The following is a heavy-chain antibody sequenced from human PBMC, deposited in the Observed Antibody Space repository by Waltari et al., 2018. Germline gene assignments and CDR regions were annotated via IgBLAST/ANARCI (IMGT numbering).Heavy chain of an antibody. D-gene: IGHD2-2*01. J-gene: IGHJ4*02. CDR2: IYSGGRT. Sequence: EVQLLESGGGLVQPGGSLRLSCAASGFTFNSYAMSWVRQAPGKGLGGVSVIYSGGRTYYAYAVKGRFTISRDNSKNTLYLQMNSLRAEDTSVYYCAKGAVVPAAFDYWGQGTLVTVSS. CDR1: GFTFNSYA. V-gene: IGHV3-23*03. CDR3: AKGAVVPAAFDY.